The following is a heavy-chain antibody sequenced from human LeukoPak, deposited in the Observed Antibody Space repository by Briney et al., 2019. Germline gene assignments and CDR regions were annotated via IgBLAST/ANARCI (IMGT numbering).Heavy chain of an antibody. V-gene: IGHV3-23*01. CDR2: ISGDGEST. CDR3: ARDEYKADAY. J-gene: IGHJ4*02. D-gene: IGHD2/OR15-2a*01. CDR1: GFTFTSYA. Sequence: GGSLRLSCAASGFTFTSYALDWVRQAPGKGLEWISVISGDGESTHYADSVKGRFTISRDNSKNTLNLQMNSLRAEDTAVYYCARDEYKADAYWGQGTLVTVSS.